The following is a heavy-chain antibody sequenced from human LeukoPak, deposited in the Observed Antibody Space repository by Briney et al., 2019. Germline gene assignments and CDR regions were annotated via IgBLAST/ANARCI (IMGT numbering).Heavy chain of an antibody. CDR1: GGSISSYY. CDR2: IYYSGCA. CDR3: AREKRSPYHGMDV. V-gene: IGHV4-59*01. Sequence: SGALSLTCTDSGGSISSYYWSWIRQPPGKGREWIGYIYYSGCANYNASLTSRVTISVDTSKNQLSLKLSSVTAADTAVCYCAREKRSPYHGMDVWGQGTTVTVS. D-gene: IGHD3-10*01. J-gene: IGHJ6*02.